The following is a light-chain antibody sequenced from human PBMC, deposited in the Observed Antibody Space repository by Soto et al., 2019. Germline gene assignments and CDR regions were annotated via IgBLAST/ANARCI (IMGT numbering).Light chain of an antibody. CDR3: QQRSHWPPLT. Sequence: IVLTQSPATLSMSPGERATLSCRASQSVSTYLAWYQQKPGQAPRLLIFDASNRASGIPSRFSGSRSGTNFTLTISRLEPEDFAVYFCQQRSHWPPLTFGGGTKVEIK. V-gene: IGKV3-11*01. CDR1: QSVSTY. J-gene: IGKJ4*01. CDR2: DAS.